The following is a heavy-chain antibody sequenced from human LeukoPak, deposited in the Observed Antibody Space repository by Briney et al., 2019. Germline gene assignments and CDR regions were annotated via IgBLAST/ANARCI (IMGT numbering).Heavy chain of an antibody. Sequence: PGGSLRLSCAASGFTFSSYARSWVRQAPGKGLEWVSGISGSGGSTYYADSVKGRFTISRDNSKKTLYLQMNSLRAEDTAVYYCAKDPAYYYDSSAKVYYYYYYMDVWGKGTTVTVSS. V-gene: IGHV3-23*01. CDR3: AKDPAYYYDSSAKVYYYYYYMDV. J-gene: IGHJ6*03. CDR1: GFTFSSYA. CDR2: ISGSGGST. D-gene: IGHD3-22*01.